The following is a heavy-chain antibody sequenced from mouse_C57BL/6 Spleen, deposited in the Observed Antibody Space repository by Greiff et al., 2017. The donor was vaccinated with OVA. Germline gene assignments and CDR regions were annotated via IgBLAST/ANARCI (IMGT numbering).Heavy chain of an antibody. D-gene: IGHD2-3*01. CDR2: IYPGDGDT. Sequence: QVQLQQSGPELVKPGASVKISCKASGYAFSSSWMNWVKQRPGKGLEWIGRIYPGDGDTNYNGKFKGKATLTADKSSSTAYMQLSSLTSEDSAVYFCARWDGPLAYWGQGTLVTVSA. CDR3: ARWDGPLAY. CDR1: GYAFSSSW. V-gene: IGHV1-82*01. J-gene: IGHJ3*01.